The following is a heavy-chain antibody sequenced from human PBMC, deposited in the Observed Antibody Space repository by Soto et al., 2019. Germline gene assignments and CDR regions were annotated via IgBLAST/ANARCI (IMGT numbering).Heavy chain of an antibody. Sequence: GESLKISCKGSGYSFTSYWIGWVRQMPGKGLEWMGIIYPGDSDTRYSPSFQGQVTISADKSISTAYLQWSSLKASDTAMYYCARRPPVTYYYGSGSPDHYYGMDVWGQGTTVTVSS. CDR3: ARRPPVTYYYGSGSPDHYYGMDV. CDR2: IYPGDSDT. V-gene: IGHV5-51*01. J-gene: IGHJ6*02. D-gene: IGHD3-10*01. CDR1: GYSFTSYW.